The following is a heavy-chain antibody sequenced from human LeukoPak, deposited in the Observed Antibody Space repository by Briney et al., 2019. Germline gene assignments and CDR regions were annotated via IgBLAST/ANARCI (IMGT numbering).Heavy chain of an antibody. J-gene: IGHJ4*02. CDR1: GFTFYDYA. V-gene: IGHV3-9*01. D-gene: IGHD6-19*01. Sequence: GGSLRLSCAASGFTFYDYAMHWVRHAPGKGLEWVSGISWNSGSIDYADSVKGRFTISRDNVKNSLYLQMNSLRPEDTALYYCAKDRSGWDKTFDYWGQGTLVTVSS. CDR2: ISWNSGSI. CDR3: AKDRSGWDKTFDY.